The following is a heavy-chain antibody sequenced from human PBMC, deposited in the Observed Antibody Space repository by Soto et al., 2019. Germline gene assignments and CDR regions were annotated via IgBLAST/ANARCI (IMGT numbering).Heavy chain of an antibody. CDR1: GDSINSRSYY. CDR3: ARQRPSVVTQAYFDL. D-gene: IGHD2-21*02. V-gene: IGHV4-39*01. J-gene: IGHJ4*02. Sequence: PSETLSLTCTVTGDSINSRSYYWGWIRQPQGKGLEWIGSIYYSGRTYNNPSLRSRVSMSIDTSKDQFSLKLKSVTAADTALYFCARQRPSVVTQAYFDLWGPGSLVTVSS. CDR2: IYYSGRT.